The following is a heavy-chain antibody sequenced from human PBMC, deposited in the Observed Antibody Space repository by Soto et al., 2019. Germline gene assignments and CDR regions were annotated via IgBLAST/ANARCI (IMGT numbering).Heavy chain of an antibody. V-gene: IGHV3-33*01. Sequence: QVQLVESGGGVVQPGRSLRLSCAASGFTFSSYGMHWVRQAPGKGLEWVAVIWYDGSNKYYADSVKGRFTISRDNSKNTLYLQMNSLRAEDTAVYYCARDLLSRRYYGMDVWGQGTTVTVSS. CDR3: ARDLLSRRYYGMDV. CDR1: GFTFSSYG. CDR2: IWYDGSNK. D-gene: IGHD3-10*01. J-gene: IGHJ6*02.